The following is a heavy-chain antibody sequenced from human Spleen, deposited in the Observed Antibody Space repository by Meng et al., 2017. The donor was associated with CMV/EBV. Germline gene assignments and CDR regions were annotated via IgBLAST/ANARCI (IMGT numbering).Heavy chain of an antibody. V-gene: IGHV3-66*02. J-gene: IGHJ2*01. D-gene: IGHD1-1*01. Sequence: GESLKISCAASGFTVNANDMTWVRQVPGKGLEWVSIILGDGNTYYADSVKGRFSVSRDSSRNTLYLQMNSLRAEDTAFYYCASFKEQLVGGTYWYFDLWGRGTLVTVSS. CDR3: ASFKEQLVGGTYWYFDL. CDR2: ILGDGNT. CDR1: GFTVNAND.